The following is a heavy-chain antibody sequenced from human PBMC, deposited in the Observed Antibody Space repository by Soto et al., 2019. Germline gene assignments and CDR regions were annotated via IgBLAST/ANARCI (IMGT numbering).Heavy chain of an antibody. CDR3: ARRARRSYFDY. V-gene: IGHV4-59*08. J-gene: IGHJ4*02. D-gene: IGHD6-6*01. CDR2: IYYSGST. Sequence: QVQLQESGPGLVKPSETLSLTCTVSGGSISSYYWSWIRQPPGKGLEWIGYIYYSGSTNYNPSLKSRVTISVDTSKNQFSLKLSSVTAADTAVYYCARRARRSYFDYWGQGTLVTVSS. CDR1: GGSISSYY.